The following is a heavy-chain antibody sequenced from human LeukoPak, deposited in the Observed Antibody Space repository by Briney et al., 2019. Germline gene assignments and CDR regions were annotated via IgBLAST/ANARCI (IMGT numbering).Heavy chain of an antibody. Sequence: PGGSLRLSCAASGFTFSSYSMNWVRQAPGKGLEWVSSISSSSSYIYYADSVKGRFTISRDNAKNSLYLQMNSLRAEDTAVYYCAKNPRSGSYSPFDYWGQGTLVTVSS. V-gene: IGHV3-21*04. CDR2: ISSSSSYI. J-gene: IGHJ4*02. D-gene: IGHD1-26*01. CDR1: GFTFSSYS. CDR3: AKNPRSGSYSPFDY.